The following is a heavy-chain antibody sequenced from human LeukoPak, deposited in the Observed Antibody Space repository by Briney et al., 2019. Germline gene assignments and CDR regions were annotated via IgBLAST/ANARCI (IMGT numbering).Heavy chain of an antibody. D-gene: IGHD3-22*01. Sequence: SETLSLTCTVSGGSISRGGYYWSWIRQHPGKGLEWIGYIYYSRSTYYNPSLKSRVTISVDTSKNQFSLKPNSVTVADTAVYYCARGLPYDSSGYYFDGFDHWGQGTLSPSPQ. CDR1: GGSISRGGYY. CDR2: IYYSRST. CDR3: ARGLPYDSSGYYFDGFDH. V-gene: IGHV4-31*03. J-gene: IGHJ4*02.